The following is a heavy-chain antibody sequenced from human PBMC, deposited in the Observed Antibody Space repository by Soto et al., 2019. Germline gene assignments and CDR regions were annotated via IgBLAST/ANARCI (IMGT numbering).Heavy chain of an antibody. V-gene: IGHV4-31*03. CDR2: IYYSGST. CDR3: ARRYYDSSGYIGVNWFDP. D-gene: IGHD3-22*01. J-gene: IGHJ5*02. Sequence: PSETLSLTCTVSGGSISSGGYYWSWIRQHPGKGLEWIGYIYYSGSTYYNPPLKSRVTISVDTSKNQFSLKLSSVTAADTAVYYCARRYYDSSGYIGVNWFDPWGQGTLVTVSS. CDR1: GGSISSGGYY.